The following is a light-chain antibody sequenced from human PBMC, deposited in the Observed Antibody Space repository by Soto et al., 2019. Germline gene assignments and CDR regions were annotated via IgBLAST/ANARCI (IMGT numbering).Light chain of an antibody. Sequence: DIVMTQTPLSSPVSLGQSASISCKSSQSLVNSDGNTYLSWLQQRPGQPPRLLIYKISNRFSGVPYRFSCSVAGTSFSFELFSADAEDSRVYYCMQTPHTPWTFGQGTKVEIQ. CDR3: MQTPHTPWT. CDR2: KIS. CDR1: QSLVNSDGNTY. J-gene: IGKJ1*01. V-gene: IGKV2-24*01.